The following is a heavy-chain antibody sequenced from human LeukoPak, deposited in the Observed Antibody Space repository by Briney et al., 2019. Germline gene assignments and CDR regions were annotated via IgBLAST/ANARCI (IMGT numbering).Heavy chain of an antibody. CDR1: GYTLTELS. Sequence: ASVKVSCKVSGYTLTELSMRWVRQAPGKGLEWMGGFDPEDGETIYAQKFQGRVTITADESTSTAYMELSSLRSEDTAVYYCARSRGSCYSCGDYWGQGTLVTVSS. V-gene: IGHV1-24*01. CDR3: ARSRGSCYSCGDY. CDR2: FDPEDGET. J-gene: IGHJ4*02. D-gene: IGHD2-15*01.